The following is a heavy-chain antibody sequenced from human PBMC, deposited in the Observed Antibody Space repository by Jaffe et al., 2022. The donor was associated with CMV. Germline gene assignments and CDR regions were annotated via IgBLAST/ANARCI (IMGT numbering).Heavy chain of an antibody. D-gene: IGHD1-1*01. V-gene: IGHV3-23*01. J-gene: IGHJ5*02. Sequence: EVQLLESGGGLVQPGGSLRLSCAASGFTFSKHAMSWVRQAPGKGPEWVSGISYSGGDTYYADSVRGRFTISRDNFKNTLYLQMNSLTVEDTAVYYCAKDPRFEYTNPNWFDPWGQGTLVTVSS. CDR3: AKDPRFEYTNPNWFDP. CDR2: ISYSGGDT. CDR1: GFTFSKHA.